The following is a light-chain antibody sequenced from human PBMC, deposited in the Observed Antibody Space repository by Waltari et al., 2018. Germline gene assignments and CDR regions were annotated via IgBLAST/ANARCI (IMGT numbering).Light chain of an antibody. Sequence: QSALTQPASVSGSPGESITISCTGTSSDVGGHNHVSWYQHHPGKAPKLMIHDVNKRPSGVSNRFSGSKSGNTASLTISGLQAEDEADYHYNSFTDSVTWVFGGGTKLTVL. CDR2: DVN. V-gene: IGLV2-14*03. CDR3: NSFTDSVTWV. J-gene: IGLJ3*02. CDR1: SSDVGGHNH.